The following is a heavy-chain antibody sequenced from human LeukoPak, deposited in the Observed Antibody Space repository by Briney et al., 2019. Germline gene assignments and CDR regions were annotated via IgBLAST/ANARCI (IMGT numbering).Heavy chain of an antibody. Sequence: GGSLRLSCAASGFTFSSYRMHCVRQARGKGLEGVAFLWWDGSNIYYADSVKGRFTISRDNSKNTLYLQMNSLRAEDTAVYYCARGYSSSWLRFFDYWGQGTLVTVSS. CDR3: ARGYSSSWLRFFDY. J-gene: IGHJ4*02. CDR2: LWWDGSNI. V-gene: IGHV3-33*01. D-gene: IGHD6-6*01. CDR1: GFTFSSYR.